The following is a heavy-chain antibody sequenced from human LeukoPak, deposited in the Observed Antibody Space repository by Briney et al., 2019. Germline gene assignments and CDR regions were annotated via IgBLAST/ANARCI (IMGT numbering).Heavy chain of an antibody. V-gene: IGHV3-23*01. D-gene: IGHD3-22*01. Sequence: GESLKISCAASGFTFSSYAMTWVRQALGKGLEWVSGISGSGVGTYYADSVKGRFTISRDNSKNTLYLQMNGLRAEDTAVYYCAKYYDSTGYYVYWGQGTLVTVSS. CDR3: AKYYDSTGYYVY. J-gene: IGHJ4*02. CDR1: GFTFSSYA. CDR2: ISGSGVGT.